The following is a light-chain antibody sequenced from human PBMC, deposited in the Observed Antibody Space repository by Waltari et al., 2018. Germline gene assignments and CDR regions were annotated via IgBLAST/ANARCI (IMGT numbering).Light chain of an antibody. Sequence: DIQMTQSPSSLSASVGDRVTITCRASQSIISYLNWYQQKPEKAPKHLIYAASSLQSGVPSRFSGRGSGTDFTLTISSLQPEDFATYYCQQSYSTPITFGQGTRLEIK. V-gene: IGKV1-39*01. CDR2: AAS. CDR1: QSIISY. CDR3: QQSYSTPIT. J-gene: IGKJ5*01.